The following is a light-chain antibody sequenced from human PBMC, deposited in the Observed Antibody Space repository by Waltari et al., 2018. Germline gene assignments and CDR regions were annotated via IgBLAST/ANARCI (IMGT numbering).Light chain of an antibody. Sequence: IHPNQYPSTLSRSVGARVTMTSPSSQSISSWVACNEQKSGKAPKLRIYKASTLESGVPSRFSGSGYRTEFTLTISTLQPDDFATYPCQQHNSDSPWTFGQGTKVEVK. V-gene: IGKV1-5*03. CDR3: QQHNSDSPWT. J-gene: IGKJ1*01. CDR1: QSISSW. CDR2: KAS.